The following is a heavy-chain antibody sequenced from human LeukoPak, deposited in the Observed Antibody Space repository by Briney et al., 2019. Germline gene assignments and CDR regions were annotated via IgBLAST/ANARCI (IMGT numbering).Heavy chain of an antibody. CDR1: GFTFDNYA. V-gene: IGHV3-43D*04. D-gene: IGHD5-12*01. J-gene: IGHJ4*02. Sequence: GGSLRLSCAASGFTFDNYAMHWVRQAPGKGLEWVSLITRDGFTTYYADAVKGRFNISRDNTKNSLYLQMNSLRGDDTAVYYCAKCVAREQGGFDYWGQGTLVPVSS. CDR2: ITRDGFTT. CDR3: AKCVAREQGGFDY.